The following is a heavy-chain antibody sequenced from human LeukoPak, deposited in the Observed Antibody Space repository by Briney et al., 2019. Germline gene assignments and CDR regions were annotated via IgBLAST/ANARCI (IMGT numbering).Heavy chain of an antibody. CDR1: GGSISSSSYY. CDR2: IYYSGST. CDR3: ARRYDYVWGSYRENWFDP. J-gene: IGHJ5*02. V-gene: IGHV4-39*01. Sequence: PSETLSLTCTVSGGSISSSSYYWGWIRQPPGKGLEWIGSIYYSGSTYYNPSLKSRVTISVDTSKNQFSLKLSSVTAADTAVYYCARRYDYVWGSYRENWFDPWGQGTLVTVSS. D-gene: IGHD3-16*02.